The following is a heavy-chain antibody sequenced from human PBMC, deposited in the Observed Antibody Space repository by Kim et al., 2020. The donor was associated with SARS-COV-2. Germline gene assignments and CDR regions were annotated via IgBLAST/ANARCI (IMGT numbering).Heavy chain of an antibody. CDR3: ARVPYSGNLYYYDYGMDV. V-gene: IGHV3-53*01. J-gene: IGHJ6*02. CDR1: GFTVSSNY. Sequence: GGSLRLSCAASGFTVSSNYMSWVRQAPGKGLEWVSVIYSGGNTYYADSVKGRFTISRDNLRNTLYLQMNSLRAEDTAVYYCARVPYSGNLYYYDYGMDVWGQGTTVTVSS. D-gene: IGHD3-22*01. CDR2: IYSGGNT.